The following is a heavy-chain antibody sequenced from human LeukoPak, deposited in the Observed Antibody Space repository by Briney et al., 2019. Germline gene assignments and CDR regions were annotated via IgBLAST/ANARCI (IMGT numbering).Heavy chain of an antibody. CDR3: ARDKYGGYGLDY. CDR2: IGGSGGTT. D-gene: IGHD5-12*01. CDR1: GFTFSSYA. V-gene: IGHV3-23*01. Sequence: GGSLRLSCAASGFTFSSYAMSWVRQAPRKGLEWVSTIGGSGGTTYYADSVKGRFTISRDKSKNTLYLQMNSLRAEDTAVYYCARDKYGGYGLDYWGPGTLVTVSS. J-gene: IGHJ4*02.